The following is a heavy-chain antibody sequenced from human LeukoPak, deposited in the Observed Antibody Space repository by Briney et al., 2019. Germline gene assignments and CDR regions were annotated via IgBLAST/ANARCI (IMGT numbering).Heavy chain of an antibody. CDR3: ARVFDS. CDR1: GGSVYTSDYY. CDR2: IFYTGKT. J-gene: IGHJ4*02. Sequence: PSETLSLTCTVSGGSVYTSDYYWGWVRQPPVKGPEWIGDIFYTGKTNYNPSLKSRISISIDTSKNQFSLKLTSVTAADTAVYYCARVFDSWGQGTLVTVSS. V-gene: IGHV4-39*07.